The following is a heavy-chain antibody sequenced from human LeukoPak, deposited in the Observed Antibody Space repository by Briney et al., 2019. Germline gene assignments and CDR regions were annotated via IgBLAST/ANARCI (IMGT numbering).Heavy chain of an antibody. CDR3: ATYCSGGSCYFDY. V-gene: IGHV3-66*01. CDR2: IYSGSST. D-gene: IGHD2-15*01. J-gene: IGHJ4*02. Sequence: GGSLRLSCEASGFTFSAYAMTWVRQAPGKGLEMVSLIYSGSSTYYADSVKGRFTISRGTSKNTLYLQMNSLRAEDTAVYYCATYCSGGSCYFDYWGQGTLVTVSS. CDR1: GFTFSAYA.